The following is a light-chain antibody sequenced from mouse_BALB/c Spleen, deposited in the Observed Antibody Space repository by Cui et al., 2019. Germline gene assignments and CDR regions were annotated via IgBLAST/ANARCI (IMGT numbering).Light chain of an antibody. J-gene: IGKJ5*01. Sequence: DILLTQSPAILSVSPGERVSFSCRASQSIGTSIHWYQQRTNGSPRLLIKYASESISGIPSRFSGSGSGTDFTLSINSVESEDIADYYCQQRNSWPTLTFGAGTKLELK. CDR3: QQRNSWPTLT. V-gene: IGKV5-48*01. CDR1: QSIGTS. CDR2: YAS.